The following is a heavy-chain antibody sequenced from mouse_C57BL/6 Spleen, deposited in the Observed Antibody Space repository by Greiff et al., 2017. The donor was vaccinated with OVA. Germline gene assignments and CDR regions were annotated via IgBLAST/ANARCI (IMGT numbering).Heavy chain of an antibody. CDR2: ISDGGSYT. V-gene: IGHV5-4*01. CDR3: ARGLYYGSSYGNFDY. D-gene: IGHD1-1*01. Sequence: EVQVVESGGGLVKPGGSLKLSCAASGFTFSSYAMSWVRQTPEKRLEWVATISDGGSYTYYPDNVKGRFTISRDNAKNNLYLQMSHLKSEDTAMYYCARGLYYGSSYGNFDYWGQGTTLTVSS. J-gene: IGHJ2*01. CDR1: GFTFSSYA.